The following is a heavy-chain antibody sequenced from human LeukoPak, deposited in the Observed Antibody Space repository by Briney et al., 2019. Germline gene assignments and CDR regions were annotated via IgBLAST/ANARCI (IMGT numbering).Heavy chain of an antibody. V-gene: IGHV3-33*01. J-gene: IGHJ4*02. D-gene: IGHD6-13*01. Sequence: GGSLRLSCAASGFTFTSYGMHWVRQAPGKGLEWVALIWYDGRKEYYADSEKGRFTISRDDSRNTLYLQMNGLRAEDTAVYYCARLGSSWSSDYWGQGTLVTVSS. CDR3: ARLGSSWSSDY. CDR2: IWYDGRKE. CDR1: GFTFTSYG.